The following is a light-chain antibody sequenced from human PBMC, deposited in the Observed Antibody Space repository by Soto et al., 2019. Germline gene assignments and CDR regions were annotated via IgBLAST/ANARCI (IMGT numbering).Light chain of an antibody. J-gene: IGLJ3*02. CDR3: AAWDDNLRGHWV. CDR1: SSNIGRND. V-gene: IGLV1-47*02. CDR2: TNN. Sequence: QTVVTQPPSASGTPGQRVTLSCSGSSSNIGRNDVYWYQQFPGTAPKLLIHTNNNRPSGVPDRFSGSKSGTSASLAISGLQSEDEADYYCAAWDDNLRGHWVFGGGTKLTVL.